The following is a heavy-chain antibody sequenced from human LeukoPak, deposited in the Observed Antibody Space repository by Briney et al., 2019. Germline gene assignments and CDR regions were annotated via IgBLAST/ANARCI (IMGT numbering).Heavy chain of an antibody. CDR3: VRGGESTWS. CDR2: INNDGSSA. CDR1: GFTFNSYW. V-gene: IGHV3-74*01. D-gene: IGHD2-15*01. Sequence: GGSLRLSCAASGFTFNSYWMHWVRQPPGKGPVWVSRINNDGSSAIYADSVKGRFTISRDDAKNTLYLQMNSLRAEDTAVYYCVRGGESTWSWGQGTLVTVSS. J-gene: IGHJ5*02.